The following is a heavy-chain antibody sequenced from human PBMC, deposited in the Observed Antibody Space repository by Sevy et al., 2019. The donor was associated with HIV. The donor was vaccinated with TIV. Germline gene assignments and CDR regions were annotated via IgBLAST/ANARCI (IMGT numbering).Heavy chain of an antibody. CDR2: IFYSGST. CDR1: GGYINSYY. CDR3: ARDHYDSSGFDY. D-gene: IGHD3-22*01. Sequence: SETLSLTCTVSGGYINSYYWSWIRQPPGKGLEWIGYIFYSGSTNYNPSLKSRVTISVVTSKNQFSLKLTSVTAADTAVYYCARDHYDSSGFDYWGQGTLVTVSS. V-gene: IGHV4-59*01. J-gene: IGHJ4*02.